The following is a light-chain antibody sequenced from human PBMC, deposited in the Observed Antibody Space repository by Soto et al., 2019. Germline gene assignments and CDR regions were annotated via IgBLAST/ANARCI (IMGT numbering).Light chain of an antibody. CDR1: QSVSYH. CDR3: QQRTNWAYT. CDR2: GAS. Sequence: EIVLTQSPATLSLSPGERATLSCRASQSVSYHLAWYQQKPGQAPRLLIYGASNRATGIPARFSGSGSGTDFTLTISRLAPEAFAVYYCQQRTNWAYTFGQGTKLEIK. J-gene: IGKJ2*01. V-gene: IGKV3-11*01.